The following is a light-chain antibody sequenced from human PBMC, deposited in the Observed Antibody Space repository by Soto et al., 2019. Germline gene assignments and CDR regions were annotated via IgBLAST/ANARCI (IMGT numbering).Light chain of an antibody. CDR2: GAS. CDR3: QQYGSSPT. CDR1: QSVNSLY. Sequence: DIVLTQSPATLSLSPGERATLSCKASQSVNSLYIAWYRQKPGRAPRLLIFGASSRATGIPDRFRGSGSGTDFTLTISRLEPADFAVYYCQQYGSSPTFGGGTKVEIK. V-gene: IGKV3-20*01. J-gene: IGKJ4*01.